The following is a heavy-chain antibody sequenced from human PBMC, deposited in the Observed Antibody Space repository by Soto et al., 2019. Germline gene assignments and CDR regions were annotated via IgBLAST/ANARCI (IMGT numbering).Heavy chain of an antibody. J-gene: IGHJ6*02. D-gene: IGHD3-22*01. CDR3: ARATYYYDSSGFYGMDV. Sequence: GGSLRLSCAASGFTVSSNYMSWVRQAPGKGLEWVSVIYIGGSTYYADSVKGRFTISRDNSKNTLYLQMNSLRAEDTPVYYCARATYYYDSSGFYGMDVWGQGTTVTVSS. CDR1: GFTVSSNY. V-gene: IGHV3-53*01. CDR2: IYIGGST.